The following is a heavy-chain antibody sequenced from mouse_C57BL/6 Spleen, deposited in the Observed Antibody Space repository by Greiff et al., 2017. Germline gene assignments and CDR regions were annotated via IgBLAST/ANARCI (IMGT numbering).Heavy chain of an antibody. J-gene: IGHJ1*03. CDR2: FYPGSGSI. D-gene: IGHD1-1*01. CDR3: ARHEETTTVVSYWYFDV. CDR1: GYTFTEYT. V-gene: IGHV1-62-2*01. Sequence: QVQLQQSGAELVKPGASVKLSCKASGYTFTEYTIHWVKQRSGQGLEWIGWFYPGSGSIKYNEKFKDKATLTADKSSSTVYMELSRLTTEDSAVYFCARHEETTTVVSYWYFDVWGTGTTVTVSS.